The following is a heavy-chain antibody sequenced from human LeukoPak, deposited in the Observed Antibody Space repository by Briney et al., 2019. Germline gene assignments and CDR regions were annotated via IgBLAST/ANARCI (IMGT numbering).Heavy chain of an antibody. CDR2: ISHDGSNK. CDR1: GFTFTSYA. V-gene: IGHV3-30*04. Sequence: GGSLRLSCAASGFTFTSYAMHWVRQAPGKGLEWVALISHDGSNKDYGDSVKGRFTISRDNSKNTLYLQMNSLRAEDTAVYYCAKDKQWLVRGPFDYWGQGTLVTVSS. J-gene: IGHJ4*02. CDR3: AKDKQWLVRGPFDY. D-gene: IGHD6-19*01.